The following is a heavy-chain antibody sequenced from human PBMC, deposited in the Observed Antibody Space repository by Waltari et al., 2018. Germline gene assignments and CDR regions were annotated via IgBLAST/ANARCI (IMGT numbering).Heavy chain of an antibody. CDR2: ISSSSSTI. V-gene: IGHV3-48*01. CDR1: GFTFSTYS. J-gene: IGHJ4*02. CDR3: ARDRLPHYGVIYYFDY. D-gene: IGHD4-17*01. Sequence: EVQLVESGGGLVQPGGSLRLSCAASGFTFSTYSMTWVRKATGKGLEWVSYISSSSSTIYYADYVKGRFTISRDKAKNSLYLQMNSLRAEDTAVYYCARDRLPHYGVIYYFDYWGQGTLVTVSS.